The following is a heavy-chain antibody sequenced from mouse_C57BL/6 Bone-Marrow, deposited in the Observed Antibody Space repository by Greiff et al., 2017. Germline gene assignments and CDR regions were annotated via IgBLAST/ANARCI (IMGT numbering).Heavy chain of an antibody. V-gene: IGHV1-80*01. J-gene: IGHJ3*01. CDR2: IFPGDGDT. CDR1: GYAFSSYW. CDR3: ARGAY. Sequence: QVQLQQSGAELVRPGASVKMSCKASGYAFSSYWMKWVKQRPGKGLEWMGEIFPGDGDTNYNGKFKGKATLTADKSSSAAYMQLSSLTSEDSAVYFCARGAYGGHGTLVTVSA.